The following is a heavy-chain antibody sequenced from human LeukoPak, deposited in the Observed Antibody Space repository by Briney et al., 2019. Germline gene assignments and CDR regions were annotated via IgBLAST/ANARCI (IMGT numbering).Heavy chain of an antibody. J-gene: IGHJ4*02. V-gene: IGHV3-23*01. CDR3: TRGAAGSY. Sequence: PGGSLRLSCAASGFTFSSYAMSWVRQAPGKGLEWVSAISDSGGSTYYADSVKGRFTVSRDNSKNTLYLQMNSLKTEDTAVYYCTRGAAGSYWGQGTLVTVSS. CDR1: GFTFSSYA. CDR2: ISDSGGST. D-gene: IGHD6-13*01.